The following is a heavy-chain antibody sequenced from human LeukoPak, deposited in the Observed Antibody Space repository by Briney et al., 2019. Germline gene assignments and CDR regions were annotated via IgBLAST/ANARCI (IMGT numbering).Heavy chain of an antibody. D-gene: IGHD3-10*01. CDR1: GFTFSSYA. Sequence: GRSLGLSCAASGFTFSSYAMHWVRQAPGKGPEWVAVISYDGSNKYYADSVKGRFTISRDNSKNTLYLQMNSLRAEDTAVYYCARGSGWFGEWDYWGQGTLVTVSS. CDR2: ISYDGSNK. J-gene: IGHJ4*02. CDR3: ARGSGWFGEWDY. V-gene: IGHV3-30-3*01.